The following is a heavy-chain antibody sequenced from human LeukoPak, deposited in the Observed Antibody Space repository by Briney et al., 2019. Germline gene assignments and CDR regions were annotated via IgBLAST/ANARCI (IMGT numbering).Heavy chain of an antibody. J-gene: IGHJ4*02. D-gene: IGHD1-26*01. CDR2: ISSGGATI. CDR3: ARVPGSRSPYYFDS. CDR1: GFTFSDYY. Sequence: GGSLRLSCGASGFTFSDYYMSWVRQAPGKGLEWVSYISSGGATIKYAESVKGRFTISRDNAKNSLYLQMSSVRVEDTAVYYCARVPGSRSPYYFDSWGQGALVTVSP. V-gene: IGHV3-11*04.